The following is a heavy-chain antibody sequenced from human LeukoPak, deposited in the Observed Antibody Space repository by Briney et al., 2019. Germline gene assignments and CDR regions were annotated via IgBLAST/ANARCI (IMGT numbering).Heavy chain of an antibody. D-gene: IGHD5-12*01. Sequence: PGGSLRLSCAASGFTVSNNYMSWVRQAPGKGLEWVSVIYSGGSTYYADSVEGRFTISRDNSKNTLYLQMNSLRAEDTAVYYCARHGGLRPFDYWGQGTLVTVSS. V-gene: IGHV3-53*01. CDR2: IYSGGST. J-gene: IGHJ4*02. CDR3: ARHGGLRPFDY. CDR1: GFTVSNNY.